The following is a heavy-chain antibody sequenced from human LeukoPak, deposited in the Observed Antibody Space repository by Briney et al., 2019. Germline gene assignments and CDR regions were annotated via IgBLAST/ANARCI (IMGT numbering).Heavy chain of an antibody. CDR1: GFTVSNNY. CDR2: ISGSGGST. CDR3: AKQYTTSSWYLDL. J-gene: IGHJ2*01. D-gene: IGHD1-1*01. V-gene: IGHV3-23*01. Sequence: PGGSLRLSCAASGFTVSNNYMSWVRQTPGKGLEWVSTISGSGGSTSYADSVKGRFTISRDNPKNTLYLQMNSLRAEDTAVFYCAKQYTTSSWYLDLWGRGTLVTVSS.